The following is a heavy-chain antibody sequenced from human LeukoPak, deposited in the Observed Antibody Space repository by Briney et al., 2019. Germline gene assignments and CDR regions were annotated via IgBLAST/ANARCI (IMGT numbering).Heavy chain of an antibody. CDR3: ASSPAAAGRYYYYYYMDV. CDR2: IIPIFGTA. V-gene: IGHV1-69*05. J-gene: IGHJ6*03. CDR1: GGTFSSYA. Sequence: SVKVSCKASGGTFSSYAISWVRQAPGQGLEWMGGIIPIFGTANYAQKSQGRVTITTDESTSTAYVELSSLRSEDTAVYYCASSPAAAGRYYYYYYMDVWGKGTTVTVSS. D-gene: IGHD6-13*01.